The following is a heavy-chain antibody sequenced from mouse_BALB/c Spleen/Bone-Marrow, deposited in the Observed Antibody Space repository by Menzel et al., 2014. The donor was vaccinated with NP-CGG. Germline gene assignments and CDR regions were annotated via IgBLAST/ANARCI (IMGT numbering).Heavy chain of an antibody. CDR1: GYTFTDYN. Sequence: DVKLVESGPELLKPGASVKISCKASGYTFTDYNMHWVKQSHGKSLEWIGYIYPYNGVTAYNQKFKSKATLAVDNSSSTAYMEFRSLTSEDSAVYYCARIYYGYEFTYWGQETLVTVSA. V-gene: IGHV1S29*02. J-gene: IGHJ3*01. CDR3: ARIYYGYEFTY. CDR2: IYPYNGVT. D-gene: IGHD2-2*01.